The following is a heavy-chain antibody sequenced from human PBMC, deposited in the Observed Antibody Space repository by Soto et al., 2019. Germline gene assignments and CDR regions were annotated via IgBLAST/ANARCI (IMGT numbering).Heavy chain of an antibody. D-gene: IGHD3-22*01. J-gene: IGHJ4*02. CDR1: GGSISSSSYY. Sequence: SETLSLTCTVSGGSISSSSYYWGWIRQPPGKGLEWIGSIYYSGSTYYNQSLKNRVTITVDTSKNQFSLKLSSVTAADTAVYYCARSITMIVVVIDYWGQGTLVTVSS. V-gene: IGHV4-39*01. CDR2: IYYSGST. CDR3: ARSITMIVVVIDY.